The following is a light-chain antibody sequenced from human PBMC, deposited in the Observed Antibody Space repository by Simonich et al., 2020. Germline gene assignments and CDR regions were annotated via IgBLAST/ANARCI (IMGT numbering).Light chain of an antibody. Sequence: DIVMTQSPDSLAVSLGDRATINCKSSQSVLYSSNNKNYLAWYQQKPGQPPKLLIYWESTREAGVPDRFSGSGSGTDFTLTISSLQAEDVAVYYCQQYYSTPWTFGQGTKVEIK. J-gene: IGKJ1*01. CDR1: QSVLYSSNNKNY. CDR2: WES. CDR3: QQYYSTPWT. V-gene: IGKV4-1*01.